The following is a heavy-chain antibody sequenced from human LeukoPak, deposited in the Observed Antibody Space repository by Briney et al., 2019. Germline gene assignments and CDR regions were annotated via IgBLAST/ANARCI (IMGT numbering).Heavy chain of an antibody. J-gene: IGHJ5*02. CDR3: ARGKGYDILTGYYSNWFDP. Sequence: ASVKVSCKASGYTFTSYDINWVRQATGQGLEWMGWMNPNSGNTGYAQKFQGRVTMTRNTSISTAYMELSSLRSEDTAVYYCARGKGYDILTGYYSNWFDPWGQGTLVTVSS. D-gene: IGHD3-9*01. CDR1: GYTFTSYD. V-gene: IGHV1-8*01. CDR2: MNPNSGNT.